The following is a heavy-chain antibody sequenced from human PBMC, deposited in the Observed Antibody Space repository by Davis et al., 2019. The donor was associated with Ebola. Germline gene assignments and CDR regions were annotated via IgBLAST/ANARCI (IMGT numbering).Heavy chain of an antibody. CDR3: ARVQAVITFGGFVDNFDS. V-gene: IGHV4-30-2*01. D-gene: IGHD3-16*02. Sequence: PSETLSLTCAVSGGSISSGGFSWSWIRQPPGKGLEWIGYIYHSGTTYYNPSLRSRVTISVDRSKNHFSLNLSSVTAADTAVYYCARVQAVITFGGFVDNFDSWGQGTLVTVSS. J-gene: IGHJ4*02. CDR1: GGSISSGGFS. CDR2: IYHSGTT.